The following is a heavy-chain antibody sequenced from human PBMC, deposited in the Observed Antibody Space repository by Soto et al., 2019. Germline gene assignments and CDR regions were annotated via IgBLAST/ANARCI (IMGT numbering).Heavy chain of an antibody. V-gene: IGHV1-8*01. Sequence: QVQLVQSGAEVKKPGASVKVSCKASGYTFSNYDSNWVRQATGQGLEWMGWMNPNRGNTGYAQKFQRRVTMNRNTYISTAYMELSSLRSDDTAVYYCARGYNGRWLDPWGQGTLVTVSS. CDR1: GYTFSNYD. CDR3: ARGYNGRWLDP. J-gene: IGHJ5*02. CDR2: MNPNRGNT. D-gene: IGHD1-1*01.